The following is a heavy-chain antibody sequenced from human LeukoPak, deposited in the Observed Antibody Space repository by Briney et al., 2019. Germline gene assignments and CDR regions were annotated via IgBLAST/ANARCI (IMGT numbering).Heavy chain of an antibody. Sequence: GGSLRLSCAVSGFTIFNHGMHWVRQAAGKGLEWVSMISHDGRAEYYRDSVKGRLTISRDNSNNMLYLQMNSLRVEDTAVYYCAKDWGSSGWYNWFDPWGQGTLVTVSS. CDR2: ISHDGRAE. V-gene: IGHV3-30*18. CDR3: AKDWGSSGWYNWFDP. CDR1: GFTIFNHG. J-gene: IGHJ5*02. D-gene: IGHD6-19*01.